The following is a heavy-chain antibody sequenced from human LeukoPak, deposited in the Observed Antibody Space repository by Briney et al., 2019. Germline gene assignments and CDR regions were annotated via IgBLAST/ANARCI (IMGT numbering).Heavy chain of an antibody. V-gene: IGHV1-69*04. Sequence: VASVTVSCKASGGTFSSYAISWVRQAPGQGLEWMGRIIPILGIANYAQKFQGRVTITADKSTSTAYMELSSLRSEDTAVYYCARGRSGSYYLLDVWGQGTTVTVSS. J-gene: IGHJ6*02. D-gene: IGHD3-10*01. CDR1: GGTFSSYA. CDR3: ARGRSGSYYLLDV. CDR2: IIPILGIA.